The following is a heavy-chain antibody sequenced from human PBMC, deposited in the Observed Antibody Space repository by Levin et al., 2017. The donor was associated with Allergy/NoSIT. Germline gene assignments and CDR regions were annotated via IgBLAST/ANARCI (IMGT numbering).Heavy chain of an antibody. CDR2: IKSKTDGGTT. J-gene: IGHJ4*02. CDR1: GFTFSNAW. CDR3: TTDIIRGYSYGPGDY. D-gene: IGHD5-18*01. Sequence: LSLTCAASGFTFSNAWMSWVRQAPGKGLEWVGRIKSKTDGGTTDYAAPVKGRFTISRDDSKNTLYLQMNSLKTEDTAVYYCTTDIIRGYSYGPGDYWGQGTLVTVSS. V-gene: IGHV3-15*01.